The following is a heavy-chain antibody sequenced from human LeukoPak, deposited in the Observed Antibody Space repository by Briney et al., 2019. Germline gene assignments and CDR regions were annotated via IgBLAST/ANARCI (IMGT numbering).Heavy chain of an antibody. CDR1: GFTFSSYG. CDR3: TTGSSSGYYSYYYYYYMDV. Sequence: GSLRLSCAASGFTFSSYGMHWVRQAPGKGLEWVGRIKSKTDGGTTDYAAPVKGRFTISRDDSKNTLYLQMNSLKTEDTAVYYCTTGSSSGYYSYYYYYYMDVWGKGTTVTVSS. J-gene: IGHJ6*03. CDR2: IKSKTDGGTT. D-gene: IGHD3-22*01. V-gene: IGHV3-15*01.